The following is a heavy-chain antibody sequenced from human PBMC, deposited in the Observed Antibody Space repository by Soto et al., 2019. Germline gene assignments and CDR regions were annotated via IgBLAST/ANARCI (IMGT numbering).Heavy chain of an antibody. CDR2: ISSSSSVI. CDR3: ARDLSWGSNWYYYMDV. Sequence: EVQLVESGGGLVQPGGSLRLSCATSGFILSDCAMNWVRQAPGKGLEWVSYISSSSSVIDYADSVKGRFNVSRDNARNSLYLQINSLRAEDTAVYYCARDLSWGSNWYYYMDVWGKGTTVTVSS. J-gene: IGHJ6*03. V-gene: IGHV3-48*01. D-gene: IGHD7-27*01. CDR1: GFILSDCA.